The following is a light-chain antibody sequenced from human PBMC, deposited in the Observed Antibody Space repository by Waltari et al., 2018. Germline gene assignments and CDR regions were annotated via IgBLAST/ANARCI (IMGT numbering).Light chain of an antibody. CDR3: QQSYRAPLT. J-gene: IGKJ4*01. V-gene: IGKV1-39*01. Sequence: DIQLTQSPSSLSASVRDRVTITCRASEDINKYLNWYQQKPGKAHRLLISATSTLRSGVPSRFSGSSSGTDFSLTISSLQAEDFAIYYCQQSYRAPLTFGGGTKVEI. CDR1: EDINKY. CDR2: ATS.